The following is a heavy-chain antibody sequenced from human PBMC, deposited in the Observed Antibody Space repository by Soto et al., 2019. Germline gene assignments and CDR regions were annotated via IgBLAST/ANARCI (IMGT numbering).Heavy chain of an antibody. CDR1: GFTFTSSA. CDR2: IVVGSGNT. V-gene: IGHV1-58*01. Sequence: SVKVSCKASGFTFTSSAVQWVRQARGQRREWIGWIVVGSGNTNYAQKFQERVTITRDMSTSTAYMELSSLRSEDTAVYYCAAGGRYYYYGMDVWGQGXTVTVPS. J-gene: IGHJ6*02. CDR3: AAGGRYYYYGMDV.